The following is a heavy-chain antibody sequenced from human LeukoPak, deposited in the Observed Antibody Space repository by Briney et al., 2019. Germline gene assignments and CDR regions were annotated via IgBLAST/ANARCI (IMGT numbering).Heavy chain of an antibody. D-gene: IGHD3-22*01. CDR1: GGSFSGYY. J-gene: IGHJ4*02. CDR3: ARSPVINYYDSSGPD. CDR2: IYYSGST. V-gene: IGHV4-39*01. Sequence: SETLSLTCAVYGGSFSGYYWGWIRQPPGKGLEWIGSIYYSGSTYYNPSLKSRVTISVDTSKNQFSLKLSSVTAADTAVYYCARSPVINYYDSSGPDWGQGTLVTVSS.